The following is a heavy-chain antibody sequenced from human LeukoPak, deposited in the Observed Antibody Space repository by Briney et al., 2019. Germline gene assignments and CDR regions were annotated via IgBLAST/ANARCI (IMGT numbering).Heavy chain of an antibody. CDR1: GYTFTSYG. J-gene: IGHJ4*02. CDR3: ARTVSDYDSSGYYPDFDY. V-gene: IGHV1-18*01. CDR2: ISSYNGNT. Sequence: GASVKVSCKASGYTFTSYGISWVRQAPGQGLEWMGWISSYNGNTNYAQKVQGRVTMTTDTSTRTAYMELRSLRSDDTAVYYCARTVSDYDSSGYYPDFDYWGQGTLVTVSS. D-gene: IGHD3-22*01.